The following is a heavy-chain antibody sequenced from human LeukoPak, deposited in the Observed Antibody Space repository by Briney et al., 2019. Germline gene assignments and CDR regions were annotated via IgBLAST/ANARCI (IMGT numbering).Heavy chain of an antibody. D-gene: IGHD3-22*01. Sequence: ASVKVSRKASGYTFTSYYMHWVRQAPGQGPEWMGIINPSGGSTSYAQKFQGRVTMTRDTSTSTVYMELSSLRSEDTAVYYCARDRYYYDSSGYIRGISFDYWGQGTLVTVSS. CDR2: INPSGGST. V-gene: IGHV1-46*01. CDR3: ARDRYYYDSSGYIRGISFDY. J-gene: IGHJ4*02. CDR1: GYTFTSYY.